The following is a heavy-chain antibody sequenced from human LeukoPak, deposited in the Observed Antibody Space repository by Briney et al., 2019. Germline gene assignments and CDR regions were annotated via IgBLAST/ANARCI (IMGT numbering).Heavy chain of an antibody. CDR3: ARRAVAYYYYYYMDV. CDR2: MNPNSGNT. Sequence: ASVKVSCKASGYTFTSYDINWVRQATGQGLEWMGWMNPNSGNTGYAQKFQGRVTITRNTSISTAYMDLSSLRSDDTAVYYCARRAVAYYYYYYMDVWGKGTTVTISS. V-gene: IGHV1-8*03. D-gene: IGHD6-19*01. J-gene: IGHJ6*03. CDR1: GYTFTSYD.